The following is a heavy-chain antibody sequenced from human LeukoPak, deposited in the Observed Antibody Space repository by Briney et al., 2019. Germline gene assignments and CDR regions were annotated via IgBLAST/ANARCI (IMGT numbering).Heavy chain of an antibody. CDR3: AGGQGYLIEY. CDR1: GFTFSSHS. V-gene: IGHV3-48*01. D-gene: IGHD2-15*01. CDR2: ISSSSTII. Sequence: GGSLRLSCAASGFTFSSHSMNWVRQAPGKGLEWVSYISSSSTIIHYADSVKSRFTISRDDAKNSLYLQMNSLRAEDAAVYYCAGGQGYLIEYWGQGTLVTVSS. J-gene: IGHJ4*02.